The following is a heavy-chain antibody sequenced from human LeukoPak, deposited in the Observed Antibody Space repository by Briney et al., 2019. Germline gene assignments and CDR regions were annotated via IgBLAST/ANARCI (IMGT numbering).Heavy chain of an antibody. D-gene: IGHD2-2*01. CDR1: GYTFTGYY. CDR2: INPNSGGT. V-gene: IGHV1-2*02. Sequence: ASVKVSCKASGYTFTGYYMHWARQAPGQGLEWMGWINPNSGGTNYAQKFQGRVTMTRDTSISTAYMELSRLRSDDTAVYYCASPGGLNCSSTSCYDEQLPLYYYYGMDVWGQGTTVTVSS. J-gene: IGHJ6*02. CDR3: ASPGGLNCSSTSCYDEQLPLYYYYGMDV.